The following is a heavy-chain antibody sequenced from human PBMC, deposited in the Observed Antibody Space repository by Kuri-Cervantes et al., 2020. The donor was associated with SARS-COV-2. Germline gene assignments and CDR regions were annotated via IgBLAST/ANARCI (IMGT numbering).Heavy chain of an antibody. CDR3: ARGGPGEPLLEWLFVDGLYYYGMDV. CDR2: ISAYNGNT. D-gene: IGHD3-3*01. V-gene: IGHV1-18*01. J-gene: IGHJ6*02. Sequence: GESLKISCKASGGTFSSFAISWVRQAPGQGLEWMGWISAYNGNTNYAQKLQGRVTMTTDTSTSTAYMELRSLRSDDTAVYYCARGGPGEPLLEWLFVDGLYYYGMDVWGQGTTVTVSS. CDR1: GGTFSSFA.